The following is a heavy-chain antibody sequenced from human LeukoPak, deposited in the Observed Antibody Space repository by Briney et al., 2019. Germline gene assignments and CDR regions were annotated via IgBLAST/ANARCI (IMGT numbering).Heavy chain of an antibody. CDR3: AKDLDYGDYASGY. V-gene: IGHV3-23*01. D-gene: IGHD4-17*01. J-gene: IGHJ4*02. CDR2: ISGSGGST. Sequence: GGSLRLSCAASGFTFSSYAMSWVRQAPGKGLEWVSAISGSGGSTYYADSVKGRFTISRDNSKNTLYLQMNSLRAEDAAVYYCAKDLDYGDYASGYWGQGTLVTVSS. CDR1: GFTFSSYA.